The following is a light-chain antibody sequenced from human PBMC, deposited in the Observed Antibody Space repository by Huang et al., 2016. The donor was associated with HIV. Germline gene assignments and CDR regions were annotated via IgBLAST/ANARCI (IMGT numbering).Light chain of an antibody. CDR1: QSVDYY. CDR2: DAS. J-gene: IGKJ1*01. V-gene: IGKV3-11*01. CDR3: HQRSSWPWT. Sequence: EIVLTQSPATLSLSPGARATLSCRASQSVDYYLAWYQQKPGQAPRLLVYDASKRAGGIPGRFSGSGSETDFTLTISSLDPEDFAVYYCHQRSSWPWTFGQGTKVEI.